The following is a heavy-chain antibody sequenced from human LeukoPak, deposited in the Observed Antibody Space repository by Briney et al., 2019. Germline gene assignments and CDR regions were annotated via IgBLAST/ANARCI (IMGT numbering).Heavy chain of an antibody. J-gene: IGHJ6*02. CDR1: GFTFSDYY. CDR2: ISSSGSTI. Sequence: AGGSLRLSCAASGFTFSDYYMSWIRQAPGKGLEWVSYISSSGSTIYYADSVKGRFTISRDNAKNSLYLQMNSLRAEDTAVYYCARKELSYSDMDVWGQGTTVTVSS. D-gene: IGHD1-26*01. CDR3: ARKELSYSDMDV. V-gene: IGHV3-11*04.